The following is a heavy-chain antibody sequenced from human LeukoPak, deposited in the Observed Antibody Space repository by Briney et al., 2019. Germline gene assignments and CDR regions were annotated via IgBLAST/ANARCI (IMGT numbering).Heavy chain of an antibody. D-gene: IGHD3-22*01. CDR3: ARPYYYDSRIDP. CDR1: GCSISSGDYY. Sequence: SDTLALTCTVSGCSISSGDYYWSWIRQPPGKGLEWIAYMYYSGSTYYNPSLKSRVTMSADTSKNQLSLKLSSVTAADTAVYYCARPYYYDSRIDPWGQGILVTVSS. J-gene: IGHJ5*02. CDR2: MYYSGST. V-gene: IGHV4-30-4*02.